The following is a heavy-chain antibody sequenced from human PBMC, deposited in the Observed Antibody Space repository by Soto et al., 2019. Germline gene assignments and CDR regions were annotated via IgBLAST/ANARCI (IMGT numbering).Heavy chain of an antibody. Sequence: EVQLVDSGGGLVQPGGSLRLSCAASGFTVSSNYMSCVRQAPGNWLEWVSVIYSGGSAYYAHSVKGRFTISRDNSKYTLYLQLISLRAEYTALYYCARHGYRYGGCYFDYWGHGTLVTVSS. CDR2: IYSGGSA. V-gene: IGHV3-66*04. CDR1: GFTVSSNY. CDR3: ARHGYRYGGCYFDY. D-gene: IGHD5-18*01. J-gene: IGHJ4*01.